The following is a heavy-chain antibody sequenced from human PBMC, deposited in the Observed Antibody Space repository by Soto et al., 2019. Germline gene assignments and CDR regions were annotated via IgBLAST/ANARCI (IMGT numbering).Heavy chain of an antibody. Sequence: SETLSLTCTVSGGSISSYYWSWIRQPPGKGLEWIGYIYYSGSTNYNPSLKSRVTISVDTSKNQFSLKLSSVTAADTAVYYCAREIMSGYYNNWFDPWGQGTLVTVSS. CDR2: IYYSGST. D-gene: IGHD3-22*01. V-gene: IGHV4-59*01. J-gene: IGHJ5*02. CDR3: AREIMSGYYNNWFDP. CDR1: GGSISSYY.